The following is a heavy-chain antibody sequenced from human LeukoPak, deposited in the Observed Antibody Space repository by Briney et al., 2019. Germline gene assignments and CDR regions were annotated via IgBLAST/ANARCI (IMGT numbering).Heavy chain of an antibody. CDR1: GGSISSYH. V-gene: IGHV4-59*12. CDR2: IYYSGST. J-gene: IGHJ6*02. D-gene: IGHD2-15*01. CDR3: ARAVGGYCSGGSCSLYYYYGMDV. Sequence: PSETLSLTCTVSGGSISSYHWSWIRQPPGKGLEWIGYIYYSGSTNYNPSLKSRVTISVDTSKNQFSLKLSSVTAADTAVYYCARAVGGYCSGGSCSLYYYYGMDVWGQGTTVTVSS.